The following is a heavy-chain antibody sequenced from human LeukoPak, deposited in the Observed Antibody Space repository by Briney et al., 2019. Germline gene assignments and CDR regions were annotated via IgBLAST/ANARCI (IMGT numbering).Heavy chain of an antibody. D-gene: IGHD3/OR15-3a*01. CDR3: ARDEFGPLAF. CDR2: IKEDGTET. Sequence: PGGSLRLSCVVSGLTFSNCRMTWVRQAPGRGLEWVANIKEDGTETSYVGSVKGRFTISRDNAKNSLYLQMNSLRAEDTALYYCARDEFGPLAFWGPGTLVTVSS. CDR1: GLTFSNCR. V-gene: IGHV3-7*05. J-gene: IGHJ4*02.